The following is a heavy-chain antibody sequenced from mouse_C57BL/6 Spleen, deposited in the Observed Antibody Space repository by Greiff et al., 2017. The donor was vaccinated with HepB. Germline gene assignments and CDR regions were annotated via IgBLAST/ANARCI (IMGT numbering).Heavy chain of an antibody. V-gene: IGHV1-61*01. CDR1: GYTFTSYW. J-gene: IGHJ3*01. Sequence: QVQLQQPGAELVRPGSSVKLSCKASGYTFTSYWMDWVKQRPGQGLEWIGNIYPSDSETHYNQKFKDKATLTVDKSSSTAYMQLSSLTSEDSAVYYCAREGLYSKRGAWFAYWGQGTLVTVSA. D-gene: IGHD2-5*01. CDR2: IYPSDSET. CDR3: AREGLYSKRGAWFAY.